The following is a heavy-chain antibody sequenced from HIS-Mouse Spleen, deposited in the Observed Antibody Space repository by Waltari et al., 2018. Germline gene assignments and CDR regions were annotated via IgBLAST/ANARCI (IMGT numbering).Heavy chain of an antibody. CDR3: ARNWGSQGYYFDY. CDR1: GGSISSGGYY. D-gene: IGHD7-27*01. Sequence: QVQLQESGPGLVKPSQTLSLTCTVSGGSISSGGYYWSWIRQHPGKGLEWIGYIYYSGRTYYNPSLKSRVTIAVDTSKNQFSLKLSSVTAADTAVYYCARNWGSQGYYFDYWGQGTLVTVSS. J-gene: IGHJ4*02. CDR2: IYYSGRT. V-gene: IGHV4-31*03.